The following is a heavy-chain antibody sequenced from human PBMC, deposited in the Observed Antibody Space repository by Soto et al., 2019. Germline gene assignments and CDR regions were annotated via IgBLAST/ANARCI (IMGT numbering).Heavy chain of an antibody. CDR1: GYTFTGYY. Sequence: SVKVSCKASGYTFTGYYMHWVRQAPGQGLEWMGWINPNSGGTNYAQKFQSWVTMTRATSISTAYMELRRLRSDDTAVYYCARGVPYYDMLTGYYSTYGMDVWGQGTTVTVSS. CDR3: ARGVPYYDMLTGYYSTYGMDV. D-gene: IGHD3-9*01. J-gene: IGHJ6*02. CDR2: INPNSGGT. V-gene: IGHV1-2*04.